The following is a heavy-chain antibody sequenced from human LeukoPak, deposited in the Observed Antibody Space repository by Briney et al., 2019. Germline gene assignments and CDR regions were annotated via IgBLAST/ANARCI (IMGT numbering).Heavy chain of an antibody. CDR3: AKAEAVAGTIDY. Sequence: GGSLRLSCAASGFTFSSYGMHWVRQAPGKGLEWVAVISYDGSNKYYADSVKGRFTISRDNSKNTLYLQMNSLRAEDTAVYYCAKAEAVAGTIDYWGQGTLVTVSS. CDR1: GFTFSSYG. D-gene: IGHD6-19*01. V-gene: IGHV3-30*18. CDR2: ISYDGSNK. J-gene: IGHJ4*02.